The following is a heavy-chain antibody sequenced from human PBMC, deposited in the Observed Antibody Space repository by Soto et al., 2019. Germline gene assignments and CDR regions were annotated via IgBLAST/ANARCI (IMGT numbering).Heavy chain of an antibody. V-gene: IGHV4-30-2*01. CDR1: GGSISSGGYF. CDR2: IYPSGRT. J-gene: IGHJ4*02. D-gene: IGHD2-21*02. CDR3: ARGSSFCGGDCYLDY. Sequence: QLQLQESGSGLVKPSQTLSLTCAVSGGSISSGGYFWSWIRQPPGKGLEGIGYIYPSGRTYYNPSLKIRVNISIDRSKNQFSLKLSSGAAADTAVYYCARGSSFCGGDCYLDYWGKGTLVTVSS.